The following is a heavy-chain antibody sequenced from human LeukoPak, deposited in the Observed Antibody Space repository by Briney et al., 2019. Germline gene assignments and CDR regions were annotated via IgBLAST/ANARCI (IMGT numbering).Heavy chain of an antibody. CDR3: ARLRFDFWSGYTHPYFDY. Sequence: SSGTLSLTCTVSGGSISSSSYSWGWIRQPPGKGLEWIGSIYYSGTTYYNPSLKSRVTISVDTSKIQFSLKLSSLAATDTAVYFCARLRFDFWSGYTHPYFDYWGQGTLVTVSS. D-gene: IGHD3-3*01. J-gene: IGHJ4*02. CDR2: IYYSGTT. V-gene: IGHV4-39*01. CDR1: GGSISSSSYS.